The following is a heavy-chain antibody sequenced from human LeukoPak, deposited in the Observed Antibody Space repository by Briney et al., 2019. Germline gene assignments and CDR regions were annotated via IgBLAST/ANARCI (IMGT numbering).Heavy chain of an antibody. D-gene: IGHD6-13*01. CDR2: IYYSGST. Sequence: SETLSLTCTVSGGSISSYYWSWIRQPPGKGLEWIGYIYYSGSTNYNPSLKSRVTMSVDTSKNQFSLKVSSVTAADTAVYYCARAPQYSSSWYAGYFDYWGQGTLVTVSS. J-gene: IGHJ4*02. CDR3: ARAPQYSSSWYAGYFDY. CDR1: GGSISSYY. V-gene: IGHV4-59*01.